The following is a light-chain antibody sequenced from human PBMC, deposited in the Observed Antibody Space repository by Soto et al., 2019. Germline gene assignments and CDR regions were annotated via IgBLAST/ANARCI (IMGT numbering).Light chain of an antibody. CDR1: QSLLYSDGYNY. J-gene: IGKJ4*01. Sequence: DIVMTQSPLSLPVTPGEPASISCRSSQSLLYSDGYNYLDWYLQKPGQSPQLLIYLGSNRASGVPERFRGSGSGTDFSLKISRVEAEDVGVYYCMQALQPPLTFGEGTKVEIK. CDR2: LGS. V-gene: IGKV2-28*01. CDR3: MQALQPPLT.